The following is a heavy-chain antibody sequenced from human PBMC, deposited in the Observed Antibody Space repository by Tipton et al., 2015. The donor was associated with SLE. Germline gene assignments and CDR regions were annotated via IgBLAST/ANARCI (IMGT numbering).Heavy chain of an antibody. D-gene: IGHD2-21*01. V-gene: IGHV4-4*02. CDR1: GGSITSNKW. CDR3: ARAGGGDSNWFDP. J-gene: IGHJ5*02. CDR2: ISHSGDT. Sequence: TLSLTCGVSGGSITSNKWWTWVRQSPGKGLEWIGEISHSGDTDYNPSLKSRVTMSVDKSKNQFSLKLSSVTAADTAVYYCARAGGGDSNWFDPWGQGTLVTVSS.